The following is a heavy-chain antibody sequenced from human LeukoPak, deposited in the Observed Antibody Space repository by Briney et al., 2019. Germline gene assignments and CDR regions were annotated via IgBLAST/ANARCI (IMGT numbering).Heavy chain of an antibody. CDR3: ARSPRRITMVRGVPPNWFDP. CDR2: IFYGGGT. CDR1: GDSITSGSSGTYC. J-gene: IGHJ5*02. V-gene: IGHV4-39*01. Sequence: SETLSLTCTVSGDSITSGSSGTYCWSWLRQHPGKALEWIGYIFYGGGTYYNPSLKSRVTISVDTSKNQFSLKLSSVTAADTAVYYCARSPRRITMVRGVPPNWFDPWGQGTLVTVSS. D-gene: IGHD3-10*01.